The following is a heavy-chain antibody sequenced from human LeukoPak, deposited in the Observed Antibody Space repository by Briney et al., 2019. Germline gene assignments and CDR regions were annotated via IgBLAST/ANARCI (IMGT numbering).Heavy chain of an antibody. CDR2: IYPGDSDT. J-gene: IGHJ4*02. CDR3: ARHRDVAFDY. D-gene: IGHD5-24*01. CDR1: GYSFTSYW. Sequence: GXSLKISCKGSGYSFTSYWIGWGRQMPGKGLEWMGIIYPGDSDTRYSPSFQGQVTISADKSISTAYLQWSSLEASDTAMYYCARHRDVAFDYWGQGTLVTVSS. V-gene: IGHV5-51*01.